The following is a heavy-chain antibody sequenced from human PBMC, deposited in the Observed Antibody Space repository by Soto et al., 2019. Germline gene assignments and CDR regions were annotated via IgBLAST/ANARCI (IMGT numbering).Heavy chain of an antibody. J-gene: IGHJ3*02. CDR2: ISAYNGNT. Sequence: ASVKVSCKASDYTFTSYGISWVRQAPGQGLEWMGWISAYNGNTNYAQKLQGRVTMTTDTSTSTAYMELRSLRSDDTAVYYCAREEDYGDADAFHIWGQGTMVTVSS. CDR3: AREEDYGDADAFHI. CDR1: DYTFTSYG. D-gene: IGHD4-17*01. V-gene: IGHV1-18*01.